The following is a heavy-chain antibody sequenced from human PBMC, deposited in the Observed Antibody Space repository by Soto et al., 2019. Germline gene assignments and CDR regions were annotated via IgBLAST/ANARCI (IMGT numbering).Heavy chain of an antibody. Sequence: QITLKESGPPLVKPTQTLTLTCTFSAFSLSTGGVGVGWIRQPPGKALEWLALIYWDDDKRYSPSLRSRLIITKDTSKNQVVLTRTNMDPVDTATYYCIQSRCGGDCLQSYASYYYYGMDVWGQGTTVTVSS. CDR2: IYWDDDK. V-gene: IGHV2-5*02. D-gene: IGHD2-21*02. CDR1: AFSLSTGGVG. J-gene: IGHJ6*02. CDR3: IQSRCGGDCLQSYASYYYYGMDV.